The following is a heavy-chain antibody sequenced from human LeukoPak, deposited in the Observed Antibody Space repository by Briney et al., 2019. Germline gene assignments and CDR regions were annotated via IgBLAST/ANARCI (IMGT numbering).Heavy chain of an antibody. D-gene: IGHD3-16*01. CDR3: AGDSRGTTFDY. V-gene: IGHV3-7*01. CDR1: GFSFSTYW. Sequence: GRSLRLSCEVSGFSFSTYWMSWVRQAPGKGLEWVGQTNEHETEKYYRDAVRGRFTIYRDNAKNSLYLQMNSLRPEDTAVYYCAGDSRGTTFDYWGQGTLVTVSS. J-gene: IGHJ4*02. CDR2: TNEHETEK.